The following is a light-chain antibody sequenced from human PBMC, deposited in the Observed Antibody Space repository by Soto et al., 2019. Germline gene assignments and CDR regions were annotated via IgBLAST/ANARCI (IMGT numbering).Light chain of an antibody. CDR3: QQRSNWPPIT. V-gene: IGKV3-11*01. Sequence: IVLTQSPATLSLSPGERATLSCRASQSVSSYLAWYQQKPGQAPRLLIYDASNRATGIPVRFSGSGSGTDFTLTISGLEPEDFAVYYCQQRSNWPPITFGHGTRLEIK. CDR1: QSVSSY. J-gene: IGKJ5*01. CDR2: DAS.